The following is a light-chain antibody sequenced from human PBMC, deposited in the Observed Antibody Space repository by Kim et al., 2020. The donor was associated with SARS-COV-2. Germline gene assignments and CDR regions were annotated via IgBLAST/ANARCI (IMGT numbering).Light chain of an antibody. J-gene: IGKJ1*01. CDR3: QQYGNSPHT. CDR2: GAS. V-gene: IGKV3-20*01. Sequence: SPGERATLACRDSQSVSSSYLAWYQQKPGQAPRLLIYGASSRATGVPDRFSGSGSGTDFTLTITRLEPEDFAVYYCQQYGNSPHTFGQGTKVDIK. CDR1: QSVSSSY.